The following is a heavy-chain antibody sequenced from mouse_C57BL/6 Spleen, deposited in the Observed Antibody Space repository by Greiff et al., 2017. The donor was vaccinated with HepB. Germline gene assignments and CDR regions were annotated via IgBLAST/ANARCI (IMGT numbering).Heavy chain of an antibody. J-gene: IGHJ4*01. CDR1: GYTFTSYW. V-gene: IGHV1-5*01. CDR2: IYPGNSDT. D-gene: IGHD2-4*01. Sequence: EVQLQQSGTVLARPGASVKMSCKTSGYTFTSYWMHWVKQRPGQGLEWIGAIYPGNSDTSYNQKFKGKAKLTAVTSASTAYMELSSLTNEDSAVYYCTRSGYYDFLYAMDYWGQGTSVTVSS. CDR3: TRSGYYDFLYAMDY.